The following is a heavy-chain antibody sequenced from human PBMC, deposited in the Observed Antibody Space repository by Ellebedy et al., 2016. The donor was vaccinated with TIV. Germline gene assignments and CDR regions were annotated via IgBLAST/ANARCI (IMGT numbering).Heavy chain of an antibody. D-gene: IGHD3-10*01. Sequence: LRLXCTVSGGSISSGVNYWTWIRQHPGKGLEWIGYISNSGSTYYNPSLRSRITISVDTSDNQFSLRLSSVTAADTAVYYCARVATDGRSFYFADYWGQGTLVTVSS. CDR3: ARVATDGRSFYFADY. CDR2: ISNSGST. V-gene: IGHV4-31*03. J-gene: IGHJ4*02. CDR1: GGSISSGVNY.